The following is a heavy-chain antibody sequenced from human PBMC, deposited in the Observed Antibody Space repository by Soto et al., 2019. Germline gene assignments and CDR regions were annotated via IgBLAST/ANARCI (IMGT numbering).Heavy chain of an antibody. CDR2: ISASGFDT. J-gene: IGHJ4*02. Sequence: EVQLLESGGGLVQPGGSPRLSCAASAFTFSDSVMSWVRQAPGKGLEWVSSISASGFDTNYADSVRGRFTISRDNSMDTLYLQMNSLRAEDTAVYFCPTSTLLHFWGQGTLVTVSP. CDR3: PTSTLLHF. D-gene: IGHD2-15*01. V-gene: IGHV3-23*01. CDR1: AFTFSDSV.